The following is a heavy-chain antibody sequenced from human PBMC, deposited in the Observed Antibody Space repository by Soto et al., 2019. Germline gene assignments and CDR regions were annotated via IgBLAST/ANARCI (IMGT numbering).Heavy chain of an antibody. Sequence: PSETLSLTCTVSGGSISSYYWRWIRQPPGKGLEWIGYIYYSGSTNYNPSLKSRVTISVDTSKNQFSLKLSSVTAADTAVYYCARGVTSLSHNWFDPWGQGTLVTVS. CDR3: ARGVTSLSHNWFDP. CDR2: IYYSGST. V-gene: IGHV4-59*01. D-gene: IGHD2-21*02. J-gene: IGHJ5*02. CDR1: GGSISSYY.